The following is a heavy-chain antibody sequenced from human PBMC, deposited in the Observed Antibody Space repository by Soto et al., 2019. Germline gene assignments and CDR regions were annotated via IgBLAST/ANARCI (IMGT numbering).Heavy chain of an antibody. CDR2: INPSGGST. Sequence: ASVKVSCKASGYTFTSYYMHWVRQAPGQGLEWMGIINPSGGSTSYAQKFQGRVTMTRDTSTSTVYMELSSLRSEDTAVYYCARLVRFLEWFYYYGMDVWGQGTTVTVSS. CDR3: ARLVRFLEWFYYYGMDV. V-gene: IGHV1-46*01. J-gene: IGHJ6*02. CDR1: GYTFTSYY. D-gene: IGHD3-3*01.